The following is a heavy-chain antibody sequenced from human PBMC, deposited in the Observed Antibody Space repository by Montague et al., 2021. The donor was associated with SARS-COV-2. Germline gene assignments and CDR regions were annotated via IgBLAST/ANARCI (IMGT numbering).Heavy chain of an antibody. CDR3: ARVPSSNWYFDY. J-gene: IGHJ4*02. CDR1: GFTFSSYW. D-gene: IGHD6-13*01. Sequence: SLRLSCAASGFTFSSYWMSWVRQAPGKGLEWVANIKQDGSEKYYVDSVKGRFTISRDNAKNSLYLQVNSLRAEDTAVYYCARVPSSNWYFDYWGQGTLVTVSS. V-gene: IGHV3-7*01. CDR2: IKQDGSEK.